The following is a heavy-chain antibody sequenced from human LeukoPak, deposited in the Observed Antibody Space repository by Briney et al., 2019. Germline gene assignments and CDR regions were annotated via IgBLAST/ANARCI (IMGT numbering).Heavy chain of an antibody. CDR2: IYHSGST. J-gene: IGHJ3*02. V-gene: IGHV4-4*02. CDR1: GGSISSSNW. D-gene: IGHD6-13*01. Sequence: SETLSLTCAVSGGSISSSNWWSWVRQPPGKGLEWIGEIYHSGSTNYNPSLKSRVTISVDTSKNQFSLKLSSVTAADTAVYYCARKGSWSSSRPRKRSRAFDIWGQGTMVTVSS. CDR3: ARKGSWSSSRPRKRSRAFDI.